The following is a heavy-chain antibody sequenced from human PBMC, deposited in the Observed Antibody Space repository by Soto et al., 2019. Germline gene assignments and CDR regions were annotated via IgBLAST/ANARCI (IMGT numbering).Heavy chain of an antibody. CDR3: ASTGSGSYCQGFDY. CDR1: GGSISSYY. V-gene: IGHV4-59*01. Sequence: SETLSLTCTVSGGSISSYYWSWIRQPPGKGLEWIGYIYYSGSTNYNPSLKSRVTISVDTSKNQFSLKLSSVTAADTAVYYCASTGSGSYCQGFDYWAQGTLVPVSS. D-gene: IGHD1-26*01. CDR2: IYYSGST. J-gene: IGHJ4*02.